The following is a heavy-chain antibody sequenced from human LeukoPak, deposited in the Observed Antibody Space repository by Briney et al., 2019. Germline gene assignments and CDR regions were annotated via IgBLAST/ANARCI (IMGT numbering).Heavy chain of an antibody. Sequence: GGSLRLSCAASGFIFSNYAMHWIRQAPGKGLEWVAAISDDGSSYSYADSVKGRFTISRDNSKSTLYVQMNSLTAEDTGVYYCARGYASESYYNGPGYWGQGTLVTVSS. V-gene: IGHV3-30-3*01. CDR3: ARGYASESYYNGPGY. J-gene: IGHJ4*02. CDR2: ISDDGSSY. D-gene: IGHD3-10*01. CDR1: GFIFSNYA.